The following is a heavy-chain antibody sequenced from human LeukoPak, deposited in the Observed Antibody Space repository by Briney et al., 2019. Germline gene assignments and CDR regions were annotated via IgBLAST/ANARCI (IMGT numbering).Heavy chain of an antibody. CDR2: IYYSGST. D-gene: IGHD6-6*01. Sequence: SETLSLTCTVSGGSISSSSYYWGWIRQPPGKGLEWIGSIYYSGSTYYNPSLKSRVTISVDRSKNQFSLKLSSVTAADTAVYYCARRAYSSSSVWFDPWGQGTLVTVSS. J-gene: IGHJ5*02. V-gene: IGHV4-39*07. CDR1: GGSISSSSYY. CDR3: ARRAYSSSSVWFDP.